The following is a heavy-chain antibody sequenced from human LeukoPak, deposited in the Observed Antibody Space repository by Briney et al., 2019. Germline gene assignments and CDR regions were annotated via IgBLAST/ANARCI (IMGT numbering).Heavy chain of an antibody. D-gene: IGHD3-22*01. CDR2: IYYSGST. CDR1: GGSISSHY. V-gene: IGHV4-59*11. CDR3: AREGYDSRGTFDY. Sequence: PSETLSLTCTVSGGSISSHYRSWIRQPPGKGLEWIGYIYYSGSTNYNPSLKSRVTISVDTSKNQFSLKLSSVTAADTAVYYCAREGYDSRGTFDYWGQGTLVTVSS. J-gene: IGHJ4*02.